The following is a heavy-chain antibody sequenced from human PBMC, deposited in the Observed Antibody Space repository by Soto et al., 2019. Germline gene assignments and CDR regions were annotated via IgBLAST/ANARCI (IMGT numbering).Heavy chain of an antibody. J-gene: IGHJ6*03. CDR1: GLTFSNYA. CDR2: INQDESEE. D-gene: IGHD1-7*01. CDR3: VRDSSITGTTWVYQYMDV. V-gene: IGHV3-7*01. Sequence: PGGSLRLSCAASGLTFSNYAMSWVRQAPGKGLEWVANINQDESEENYVDSVKGRFTISRDNTKNSLYLQMNRLRAEDTAVYYCVRDSSITGTTWVYQYMDVWGKGTTVTVSS.